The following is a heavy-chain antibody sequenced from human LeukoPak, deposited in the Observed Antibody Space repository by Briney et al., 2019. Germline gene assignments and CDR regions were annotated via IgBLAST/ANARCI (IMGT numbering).Heavy chain of an antibody. V-gene: IGHV4-59*01. CDR2: IYYSGST. J-gene: IGHJ6*03. Sequence: SETLSLTCTVSGGSISSYYWSWIRQPPGKGLEWIGYIYYSGSTNYNPSLKSRVTISVDTSKNQFSLKLSSVTAADTAVYYCARRLEGLYGWFYYMDVWGKGTTVTVSS. CDR1: GGSISSYY. CDR3: ARRLEGLYGWFYYMDV. D-gene: IGHD3-10*01.